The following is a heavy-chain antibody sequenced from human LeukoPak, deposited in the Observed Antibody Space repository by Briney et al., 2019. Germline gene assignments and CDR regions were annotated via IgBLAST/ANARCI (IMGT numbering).Heavy chain of an antibody. CDR2: ISGSGGST. D-gene: IGHD3-10*01. CDR3: AKVAYYGSGSSLPFDY. Sequence: GGSLRLSCAASGFTFSSCGMSWVRQAPGKGLEWVSAISGSGGSTYYADSVKGRFTISRDNSKNTLYLQMNSLRAEDTAAYYCAKVAYYGSGSSLPFDYWGQGSLVTVSS. J-gene: IGHJ4*02. CDR1: GFTFSSCG. V-gene: IGHV3-23*01.